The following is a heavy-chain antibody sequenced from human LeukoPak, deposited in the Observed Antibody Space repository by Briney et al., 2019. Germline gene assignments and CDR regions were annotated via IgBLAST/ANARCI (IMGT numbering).Heavy chain of an antibody. V-gene: IGHV4-39*01. CDR3: ASTLVVTAISYFDY. CDR2: IYYSGST. D-gene: IGHD2-21*02. CDR1: VGSISSSSYY. J-gene: IGHJ4*02. Sequence: SETLSLTCTVSVGSISSSSYYWGWIRQPPGKGLEWMGSIYYSGSTYYNPSLKKRVTISVDTSKNQFSVKLRSLTAADTAVYYRASTLVVTAISYFDYWGQGTLVTVSS.